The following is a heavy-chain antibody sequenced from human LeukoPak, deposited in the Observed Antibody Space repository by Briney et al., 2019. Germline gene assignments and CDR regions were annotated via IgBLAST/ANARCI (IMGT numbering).Heavy chain of an antibody. D-gene: IGHD3-10*01. Sequence: SETLSLTCTVPGGSISRYYWSWIRPPAGKGLEWIGRIYTSGSTNYNPSLKSRVTMSVDTSKNQFALKLSSVTAADTAVYYCAGGSYYGYYFDYWGQGTLVTVSS. CDR1: GGSISRYY. J-gene: IGHJ4*02. V-gene: IGHV4-4*07. CDR3: AGGSYYGYYFDY. CDR2: IYTSGST.